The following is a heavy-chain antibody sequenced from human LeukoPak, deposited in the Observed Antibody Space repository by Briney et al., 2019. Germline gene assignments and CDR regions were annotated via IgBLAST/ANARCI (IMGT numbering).Heavy chain of an antibody. D-gene: IGHD3-10*01. CDR1: GFTFSSYK. Sequence: PGGSLRLSCAASGFTFSSYKMNWVRRAPGKGLEWVSSISSSSSYIYYADSVRGRFTISRDNAKNSLYLQTNSLRAEDTAVYYCARELISSGSLDYWGQGTLVTVSS. J-gene: IGHJ4*02. V-gene: IGHV3-21*01. CDR3: ARELISSGSLDY. CDR2: ISSSSSYI.